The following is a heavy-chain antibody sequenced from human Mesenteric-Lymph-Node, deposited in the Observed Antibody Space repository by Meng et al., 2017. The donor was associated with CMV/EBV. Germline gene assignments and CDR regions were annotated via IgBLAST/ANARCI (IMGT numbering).Heavy chain of an antibody. CDR3: ARLKGYCSSTSCYYYYYYGMDV. CDR1: GGSISSSSYY. J-gene: IGHJ6*02. Sequence: SETLSLTCTVSGGSISSSSYYWGWIRQPPGKGLEWIGSIYYSGSTYYNPSLKSRVTISVDTSKNQFSLQLNSVTPEDTAVYYCARLKGYCSSTSCYYYYYYGMDVWGQGTTVTVSS. D-gene: IGHD2-2*01. V-gene: IGHV4-39*01. CDR2: IYYSGST.